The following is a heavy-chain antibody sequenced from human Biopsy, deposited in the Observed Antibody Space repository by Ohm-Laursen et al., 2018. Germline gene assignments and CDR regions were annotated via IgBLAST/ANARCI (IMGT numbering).Heavy chain of an antibody. CDR1: GFTFSNYA. CDR3: ARPMSRVVAYGMDV. CDR2: ISSDGSSQ. J-gene: IGHJ6*02. D-gene: IGHD2-15*01. V-gene: IGHV3-30*03. Sequence: SLRLSCSASGFTFSNYAIHWVRQAPGRGLEWVALISSDGSSQYYADSVKGRFTISRDDSKNTVYLQMNSLRAEDRAVYYCARPMSRVVAYGMDVGGRGTRVTVSS.